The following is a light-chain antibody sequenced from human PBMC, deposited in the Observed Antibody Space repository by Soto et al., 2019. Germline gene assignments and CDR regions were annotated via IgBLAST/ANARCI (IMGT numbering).Light chain of an antibody. Sequence: DIQMTQSPSTLSASVGDRVTITCRASQSISTWLAWYQQKPGRAPKLLIYKASSLESGVQPRFSGSGSGTEFTLTISSLQPDDVATYYCQQYNSYSYTFGQGTKLEIK. CDR3: QQYNSYSYT. J-gene: IGKJ2*01. V-gene: IGKV1-5*03. CDR1: QSISTW. CDR2: KAS.